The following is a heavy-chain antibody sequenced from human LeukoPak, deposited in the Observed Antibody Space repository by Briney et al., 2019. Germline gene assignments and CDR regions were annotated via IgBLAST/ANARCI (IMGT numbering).Heavy chain of an antibody. CDR2: IKSKTDGGTT. J-gene: IGHJ4*02. Sequence: GGSLRLSCAASGFTFSNAWMSWVRQAPGKGLEWVGRIKSKTDGGTTDYAEPVKGRFTISRDDSKNTLYLQMNSLKTEDTAVYYCTTVPPGSTLLPWFGEFYDYWGQGTLVTVSS. V-gene: IGHV3-15*01. CDR3: TTVPPGSTLLPWFGEFYDY. CDR1: GFTFSNAW. D-gene: IGHD3-10*01.